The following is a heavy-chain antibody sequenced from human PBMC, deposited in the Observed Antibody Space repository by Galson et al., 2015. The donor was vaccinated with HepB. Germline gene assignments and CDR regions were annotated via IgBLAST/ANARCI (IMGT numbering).Heavy chain of an antibody. J-gene: IGHJ6*03. V-gene: IGHV3-9*01. CDR1: GFTFDDYA. CDR2: ISRNSAAI. CDR3: ARGGGSQPRHYLDV. Sequence: SLRLSCAASGFTFDDYAMTWVRQVPGKGLEWVSSISRNSAAIGYADSVKGRFTISRDNAKKSLYLEMNSLIPEDTALYYCARGGGSQPRHYLDVWGKGTTVTVSS. D-gene: IGHD2-15*01.